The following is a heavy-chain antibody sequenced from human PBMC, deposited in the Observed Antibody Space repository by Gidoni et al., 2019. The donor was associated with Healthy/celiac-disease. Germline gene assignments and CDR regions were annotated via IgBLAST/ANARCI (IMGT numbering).Heavy chain of an antibody. Sequence: QVQLVQSGAEVEKPGASVEVSCKASGYTFTSYAMHWVRQAPGQSLEWMGWIKAGNGNTQYSQKFQGRVTITRDTSASTAYMELSSLRSEDTAVYYCAREAGTVTTSNWYFDLWGRGTLVTVSS. CDR3: AREAGTVTTSNWYFDL. CDR1: GYTFTSYA. D-gene: IGHD4-17*01. J-gene: IGHJ2*01. V-gene: IGHV1-3*01. CDR2: IKAGNGNT.